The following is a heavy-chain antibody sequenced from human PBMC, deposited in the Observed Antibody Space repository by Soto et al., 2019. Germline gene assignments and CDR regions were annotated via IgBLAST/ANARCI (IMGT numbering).Heavy chain of an antibody. CDR1: GGSFGGYS. CDR3: ARITASPKSGYFDY. CDR2: LXHTGRX. V-gene: IGHV4-34*01. Sequence: SXTLSLTCAVYGGSFGGYSWTWIRQPPGXGLEWIGELXHTGRXKYDHSLKSRVXISIDTSXXQFSLNLNYVTAEDTAVYYCARITASPKSGYFDYWGQGTLVTVSS. D-gene: IGHD3-10*01. J-gene: IGHJ4*02.